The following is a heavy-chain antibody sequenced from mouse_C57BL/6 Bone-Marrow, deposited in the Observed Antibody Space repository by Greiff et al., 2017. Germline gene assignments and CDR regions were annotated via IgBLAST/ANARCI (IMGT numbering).Heavy chain of an antibody. CDR2: IDPENGDT. D-gene: IGHD2-3*01. CDR3: TTVYDGYYWFAY. J-gene: IGHJ3*01. Sequence: VQLQQSGAELVRPGASVKLSCTASGFNIKDDYMPWVKQRPEQGLEWIGWIDPENGDTEYASKFQGKATITADTTSNTAYLQLSSLTSEDTAVYYWTTVYDGYYWFAYWGQGTLVTVSA. V-gene: IGHV14-4*01. CDR1: GFNIKDDY.